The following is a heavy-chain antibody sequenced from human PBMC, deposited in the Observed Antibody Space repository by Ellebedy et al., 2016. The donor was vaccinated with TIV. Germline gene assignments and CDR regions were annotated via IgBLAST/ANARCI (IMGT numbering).Heavy chain of an antibody. J-gene: IGHJ4*02. D-gene: IGHD5-12*01. CDR3: ARGWGQSTTIAFDY. V-gene: IGHV4-30-2*01. CDR2: IYHSGST. Sequence: MPSETLSPTCAVPGGSISSGGYSWSWIRQPPGKGLEWTGYIYHSGSTFYNPSLNSRVTTSINRSKNQFSLKLTSVTAADTAVYYCARGWGQSTTIAFDYWGQGTLVTVSS. CDR1: GGSISSGGYS.